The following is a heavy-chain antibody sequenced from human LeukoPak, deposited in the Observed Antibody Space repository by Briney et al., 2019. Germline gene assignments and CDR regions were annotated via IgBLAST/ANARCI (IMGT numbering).Heavy chain of an antibody. CDR2: INTDGRST. D-gene: IGHD1-26*01. V-gene: IGHV3-74*01. J-gene: IGHJ4*02. Sequence: GGSLRLSCAVSGFTLRSHWMHWVRHAPGKGLVWVSRINTDGRSTSYADSVKGRFTISRDNAKNTLFLQMNSLRAEDTAVYYCARDLYAGATAFDYWGQGTLVTVSS. CDR1: GFTLRSHW. CDR3: ARDLYAGATAFDY.